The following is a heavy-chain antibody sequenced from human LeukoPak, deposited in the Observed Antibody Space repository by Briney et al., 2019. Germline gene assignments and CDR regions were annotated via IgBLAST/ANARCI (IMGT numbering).Heavy chain of an antibody. D-gene: IGHD2-15*01. CDR2: IRSSSSTI. CDR1: GFTLSSYR. Sequence: GGSLRLSCAASGFTLSSYRMNWVRQAPGKGLEWVSHIRSSSSTIYYADSVKGRFTISGDNAKNSLYLQMNTLRDEDTAVHFCARDSGYAFDTWGQGTMVTVSS. V-gene: IGHV3-48*02. CDR3: ARDSGYAFDT. J-gene: IGHJ3*02.